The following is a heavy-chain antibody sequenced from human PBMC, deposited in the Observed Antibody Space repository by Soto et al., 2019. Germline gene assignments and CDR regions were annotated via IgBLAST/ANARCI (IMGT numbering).Heavy chain of an antibody. Sequence: QVQLQESGPGLVKPSETLSLTCTVSGGSISSYYWSWIRQPPGKGLEWIGYIYYSGSTNYNPSLRIRVTISVDTSQNQFSLKLSSVTAADTAVYYCASSNIAAAGFYYYGMDVWGRGTTVTVSS. J-gene: IGHJ6*02. V-gene: IGHV4-59*01. CDR3: ASSNIAAAGFYYYGMDV. CDR1: GGSISSYY. CDR2: IYYSGST. D-gene: IGHD6-13*01.